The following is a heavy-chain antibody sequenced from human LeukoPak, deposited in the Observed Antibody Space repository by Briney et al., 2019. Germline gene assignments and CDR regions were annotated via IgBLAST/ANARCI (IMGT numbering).Heavy chain of an antibody. CDR1: GGSISSGSYY. Sequence: SQTLSLTCTVSGGSISSGSYYWSWIRQPAGKGLEWIGRIYTSGSTNYNPSLKSRVTISVDTSKNQFSLKLSSVTAADTAVFYCARGHSFGDYDHHWFDPWGRGTLVTVSS. CDR2: IYTSGST. CDR3: ARGHSFGDYDHHWFDP. V-gene: IGHV4-61*02. J-gene: IGHJ5*02. D-gene: IGHD4-17*01.